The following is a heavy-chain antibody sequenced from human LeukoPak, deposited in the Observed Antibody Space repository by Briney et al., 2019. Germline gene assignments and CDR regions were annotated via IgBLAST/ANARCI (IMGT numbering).Heavy chain of an antibody. CDR1: GFTFSSYV. D-gene: IGHD3-10*01. V-gene: IGHV3-30*04. Sequence: GGSLRLSCAASGFTFSSYVMHWVRQAPGKGLEWVAIISYDGSNEYYADSVKGRFTISRDNSKNTLYLQMNSLRAEDTAVYYCAKGLSGRGLFDYWGQRTLVTVSS. CDR3: AKGLSGRGLFDY. CDR2: ISYDGSNE. J-gene: IGHJ4*02.